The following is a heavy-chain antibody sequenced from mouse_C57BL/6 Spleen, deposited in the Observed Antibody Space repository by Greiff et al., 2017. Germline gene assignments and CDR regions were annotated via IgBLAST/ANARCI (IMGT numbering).Heavy chain of an antibody. CDR1: GYSITSGYY. Sequence: EVQLQESGPGLVKPSQSLSLTCSVTGYSITSGYYWNWIRQFPGNKLEWMGYISYDGSNNYNPSLKNRNSITHDTSKNQFFMKLNSVTTEDTATYYCARDTGFDYWGQGTTLTVSS. V-gene: IGHV3-6*01. CDR3: ARDTGFDY. J-gene: IGHJ2*01. CDR2: ISYDGSN.